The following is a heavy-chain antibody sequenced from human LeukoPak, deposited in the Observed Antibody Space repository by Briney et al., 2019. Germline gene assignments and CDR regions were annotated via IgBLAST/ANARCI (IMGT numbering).Heavy chain of an antibody. D-gene: IGHD1-14*01. CDR1: GFNFSTYW. CDR2: ISGRSGST. Sequence: GGSLRLSCAASGFNFSTYWMSWVRQAPGKGLEWVSAISGRSGSTYYADSVKGRFTISRDNSKNTLYLQMNSLRAEDTAVYYCAKRTTGGLDYWGQGTLVTVSS. CDR3: AKRTTGGLDY. V-gene: IGHV3-23*01. J-gene: IGHJ4*02.